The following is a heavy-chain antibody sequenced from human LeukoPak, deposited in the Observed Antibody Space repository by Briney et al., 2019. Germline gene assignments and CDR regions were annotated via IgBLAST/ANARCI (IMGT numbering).Heavy chain of an antibody. CDR2: IYHSGST. V-gene: IGHV4-30-2*01. CDR1: GGSISSGGYY. Sequence: SETLSLTCTVSGGSISSGGYYWSWIRQPPGKGLEWIGYIYHSGSTYYNPSLKSRVTMSVDTSKNQFSLKLSSVTAADTAVYYCARDLVRRNVEYSSSIPPGGWFDPWGQGTLVTVSS. D-gene: IGHD6-6*01. J-gene: IGHJ5*02. CDR3: ARDLVRRNVEYSSSIPPGGWFDP.